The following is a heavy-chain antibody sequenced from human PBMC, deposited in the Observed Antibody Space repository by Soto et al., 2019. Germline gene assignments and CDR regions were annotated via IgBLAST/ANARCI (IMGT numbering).Heavy chain of an antibody. CDR1: GFTFSGYT. D-gene: IGHD3-10*01. CDR3: ARDSGGQNNYYYYMDV. CDR2: ISTSSSTI. V-gene: IGHV3-48*01. J-gene: IGHJ6*03. Sequence: ESGGGLVQPGGSLRLSCAASGFTFSGYTMNWVRQTPGKGLEWVSYISTSSSTIYYADSVKGRFTISRDDAKNSLYLQMSSLRAEDTAVYYCARDSGGQNNYYYYMDVWGKGTTVTVSS.